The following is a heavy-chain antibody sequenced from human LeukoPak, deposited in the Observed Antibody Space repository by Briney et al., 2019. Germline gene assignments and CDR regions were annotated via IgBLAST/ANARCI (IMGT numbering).Heavy chain of an antibody. V-gene: IGHV3-11*01. CDR3: ARGLRFGSGTFDPLGY. J-gene: IGHJ4*02. D-gene: IGHD1-26*01. CDR1: GFTFSDYY. Sequence: GGSLRLSCAASGFTFSDYYMSWIRQAPGKGLEWVSYISSSGTTIYYADSVKGRFTISRDNAKTSLYLQMTSLRAEDTAVYSCARGLRFGSGTFDPLGYWGQGTLVTVSS. CDR2: ISSSGTTI.